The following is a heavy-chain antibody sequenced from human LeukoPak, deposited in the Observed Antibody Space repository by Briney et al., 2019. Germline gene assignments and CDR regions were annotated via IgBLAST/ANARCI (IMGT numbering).Heavy chain of an antibody. Sequence: GGSLRLSCAASGFTFSKYWMSWVRQAPAKGLEWVANIKQDGSEKYYVDSVKGRFTISRDNAKNSLFLQMNSLRAEDTAVYYCARDAPLPLAARTRSYFDYWGQGTLVTVSS. V-gene: IGHV3-7*03. D-gene: IGHD6-6*01. CDR2: IKQDGSEK. CDR3: ARDAPLPLAARTRSYFDY. CDR1: GFTFSKYW. J-gene: IGHJ4*02.